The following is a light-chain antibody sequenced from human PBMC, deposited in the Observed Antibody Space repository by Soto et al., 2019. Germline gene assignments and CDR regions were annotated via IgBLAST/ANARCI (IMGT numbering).Light chain of an antibody. CDR1: QSVSSSY. V-gene: IGKV3-20*01. Sequence: EIVLTQSPGTLSLSTGERATVSCRASQSVSSSYLAWYQQKPGQAPRLLIYGASSRATGIPDRFSGSGSGTDFTLTISRLEPEHFAVYYCQQYGSSRWTFGQGTKVDI. J-gene: IGKJ1*01. CDR2: GAS. CDR3: QQYGSSRWT.